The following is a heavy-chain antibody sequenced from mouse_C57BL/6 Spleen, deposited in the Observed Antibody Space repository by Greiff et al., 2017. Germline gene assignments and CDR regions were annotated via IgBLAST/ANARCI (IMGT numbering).Heavy chain of an antibody. CDR3: ARRGAYYSNHFDY. CDR1: GYTFTSYW. CDR2: IHPNSGST. J-gene: IGHJ2*01. Sequence: QVQLKESGAELVKPGASVKLSCKASGYTFTSYWMHWVKQRPGQGLEWIGMIHPNSGSTNYNEKFKSKATLTVDKSSSTAYMQLSSLTSEDSAVYYCARRGAYYSNHFDYWGQGTTLTVSS. D-gene: IGHD2-5*01. V-gene: IGHV1-64*01.